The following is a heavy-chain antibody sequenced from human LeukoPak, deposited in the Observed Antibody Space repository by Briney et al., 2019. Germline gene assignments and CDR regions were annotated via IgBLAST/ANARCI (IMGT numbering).Heavy chain of an antibody. CDR1: GGTFSGYY. J-gene: IGHJ4*02. V-gene: IGHV4-34*01. CDR2: INHSGST. Sequence: PSETLSLTCAVYGGTFSGYYWSWVRQPPGKGLEWVGEINHSGSTNYNTSLKSRVTISVDTSKNQFSLKLSSVTAADTAAYYCARRAYYYDSSGYGTLIDYWGQGTLVTVSS. D-gene: IGHD3-22*01. CDR3: ARRAYYYDSSGYGTLIDY.